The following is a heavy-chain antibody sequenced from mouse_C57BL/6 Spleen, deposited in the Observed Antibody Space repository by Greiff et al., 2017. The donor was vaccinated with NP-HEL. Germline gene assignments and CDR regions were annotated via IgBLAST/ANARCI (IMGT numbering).Heavy chain of an antibody. CDR2: ILPGSGST. Sequence: VQLQQSGAELMKPGASVKLSCKATGYTFTGYWIEWVKQRPGHGLEWIGEILPGSGSTNNNEKFKGKATFTADTSSNTAYMQLSSLTTEDSAIYYCARNYMDYWGQGTTLTVSS. J-gene: IGHJ2*01. V-gene: IGHV1-9*01. CDR3: ARNYMDY. CDR1: GYTFTGYW.